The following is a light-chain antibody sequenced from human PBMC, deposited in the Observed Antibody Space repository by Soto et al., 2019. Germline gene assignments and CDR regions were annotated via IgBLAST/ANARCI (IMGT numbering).Light chain of an antibody. Sequence: LTQPASVSGSPGQSITISCTGTNSDVGGYNYVSWYQQHPGKAPKLMIYDVSNRPSGVSNRFFGSKSGNTASLTISGLQAEDEADYYCSSYTSSSTPVFGTGTKVTVL. J-gene: IGLJ1*01. CDR1: NSDVGGYNY. CDR3: SSYTSSSTPV. V-gene: IGLV2-14*01. CDR2: DVS.